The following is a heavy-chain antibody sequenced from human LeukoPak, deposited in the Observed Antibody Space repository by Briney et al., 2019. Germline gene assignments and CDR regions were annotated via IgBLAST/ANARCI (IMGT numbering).Heavy chain of an antibody. CDR1: GGSISGDY. CDR3: ATGHSSGWFDY. J-gene: IGHJ4*02. CDR2: ISCSATT. V-gene: IGHV4-59*01. Sequence: PSETLSLTCTVPGGSISGDYWSWIRQPPGKGLEWIGYISCSATTNYNPSLKSRVSFSIDTSKNQFSLKLTSVSAADTAVYFCATGHSSGWFDYWGQGTLVSVSS. D-gene: IGHD6-19*01.